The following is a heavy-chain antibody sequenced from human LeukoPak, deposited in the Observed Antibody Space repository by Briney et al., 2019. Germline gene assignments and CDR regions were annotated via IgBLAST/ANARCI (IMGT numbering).Heavy chain of an antibody. J-gene: IGHJ4*02. Sequence: ASVKVSCKVSGYTLIELSMHWVRQAPAKGLEWMGGFDPEDGETIYARKFQGRVTMTRNISISTAYMELSSLRSEDTAVYYCARPGVGASFDYWGQGTLVTVSS. CDR2: FDPEDGET. V-gene: IGHV1-24*01. CDR3: ARPGVGASFDY. D-gene: IGHD1-26*01. CDR1: GYTLIELS.